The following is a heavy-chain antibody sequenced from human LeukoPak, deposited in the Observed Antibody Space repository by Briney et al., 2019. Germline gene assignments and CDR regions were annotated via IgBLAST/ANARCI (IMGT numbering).Heavy chain of an antibody. V-gene: IGHV3-11*05. Sequence: GGSLRLSCAASGFTFSDYYMTWIRQAPGKGLECVSYISSSSDYTNYPDSVKGRFTISRDNAKNSLYLQMNSLRDEDTALYYCARVKVGTTNRFDYWGQGTLVTVSS. CDR2: ISSSSDYT. D-gene: IGHD1-26*01. CDR1: GFTFSDYY. J-gene: IGHJ4*02. CDR3: ARVKVGTTNRFDY.